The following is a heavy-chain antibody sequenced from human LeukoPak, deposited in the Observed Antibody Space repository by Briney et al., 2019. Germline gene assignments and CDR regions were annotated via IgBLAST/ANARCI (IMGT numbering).Heavy chain of an antibody. CDR2: IGGSSSTI. J-gene: IGHJ3*02. V-gene: IGHV3-48*01. D-gene: IGHD3-22*01. CDR3: ARDHHRRLYDSQARDTFDI. Sequence: GGSLRLSCAASRFTFSSYTMNWVRQAPGKGLEWVSYIGGSSSTIYYADSVKGRFTISRDNAKNSLYLQMNSLRAEDTAVYYCARDHHRRLYDSQARDTFDIWGQGTMVTVSS. CDR1: RFTFSSYT.